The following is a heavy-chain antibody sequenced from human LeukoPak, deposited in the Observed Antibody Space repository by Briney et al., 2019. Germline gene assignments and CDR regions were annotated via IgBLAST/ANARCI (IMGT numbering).Heavy chain of an antibody. CDR1: GYSISSTYY. Sequence: SETLSLICTVSGYSISSTYYGGWIRQPPGKGLEWIASISHSGGTYYNPSLKSRVTISVDTSKNQFSLKLSSVTAADTAVYYCARVNTPVATFDYWGQGTLVTVSS. J-gene: IGHJ4*02. CDR3: ARVNTPVATFDY. D-gene: IGHD5-18*01. CDR2: ISHSGGT. V-gene: IGHV4-38-2*02.